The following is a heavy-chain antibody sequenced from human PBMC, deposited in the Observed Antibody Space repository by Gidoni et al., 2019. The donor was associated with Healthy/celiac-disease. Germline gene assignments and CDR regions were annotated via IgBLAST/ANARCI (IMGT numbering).Heavy chain of an antibody. CDR3: AKDLGSSWYEGGFDY. J-gene: IGHJ4*02. V-gene: IGHV3-9*01. Sequence: EVQLVESGGGLVQPGRSLRLSCAASGFTFDDYAMHWVRQGPGKGLEWVSGSSWNSGSIGYADSVKGRFTISRDNAKNSLYLQMNSLRAEDTALYYCAKDLGSSWYEGGFDYWGLGTLVTVSS. D-gene: IGHD6-13*01. CDR1: GFTFDDYA. CDR2: SSWNSGSI.